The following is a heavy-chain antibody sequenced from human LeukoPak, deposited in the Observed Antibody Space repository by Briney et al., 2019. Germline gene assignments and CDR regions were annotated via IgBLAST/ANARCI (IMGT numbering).Heavy chain of an antibody. CDR2: ISPSGSSI. J-gene: IGHJ4*02. CDR1: GFTFTTAE. D-gene: IGHD2-15*01. Sequence: GGSLRLSCAASGFTFTTAEMNSVRQAPGKGLEWLSYISPSGSSIYYADSVKGRFTISRDNAKNSLSLQMSSLRAENTAVYYCATVGGSYRPGYWGQGALVTVSS. CDR3: ATVGGSYRPGY. V-gene: IGHV3-48*03.